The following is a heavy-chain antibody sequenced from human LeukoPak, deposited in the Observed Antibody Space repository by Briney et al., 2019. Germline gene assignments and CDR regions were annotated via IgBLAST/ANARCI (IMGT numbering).Heavy chain of an antibody. CDR3: ARASDPWLQLT. D-gene: IGHD5-24*01. CDR1: GFTFSNAW. Sequence: PGGSLRLSCAASGFTFSNAWMSWVRQAPGKGLEWVGRIKSKTNGGTIDYAAPVKGRFTISRDDSKNTLYLEVNSLKTEDTAVYYCARASDPWLQLTWGQGTLVTVSS. J-gene: IGHJ5*02. V-gene: IGHV3-15*01. CDR2: IKSKTNGGTI.